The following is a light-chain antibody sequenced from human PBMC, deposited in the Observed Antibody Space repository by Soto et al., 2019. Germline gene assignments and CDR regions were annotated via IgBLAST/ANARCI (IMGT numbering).Light chain of an antibody. CDR1: SSDVGAYDF. Sequence: QSVLTQPRSVSGSLGQSVTISCTGTSSDVGAYDFVSWYQQNPGKAPRLIIFDVIKRPSGVPDRFSGSKSGNTASLTISGLQAEDEADYYCSSYTSSNTLVFGTGTKVTVL. CDR2: DVI. CDR3: SSYTSSNTLV. J-gene: IGLJ1*01. V-gene: IGLV2-11*01.